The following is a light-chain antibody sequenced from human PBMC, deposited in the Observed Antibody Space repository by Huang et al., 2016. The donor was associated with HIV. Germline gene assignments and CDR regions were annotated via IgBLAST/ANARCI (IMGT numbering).Light chain of an antibody. V-gene: IGKV4-1*01. CDR3: HQYYRSPWT. CDR2: GAS. CDR1: QTVLYSSNNKNY. J-gene: IGKJ1*01. Sequence: DIVMTQSPDSLAVSLGERATINCKSSQTVLYSSNNKNYLAWYQQKPGQPPKLLIYGASTRESGVPDRVSGSGSGTDCTLTISSLQAADVAVYYCHQYYRSPWTFGQGTKVEIK.